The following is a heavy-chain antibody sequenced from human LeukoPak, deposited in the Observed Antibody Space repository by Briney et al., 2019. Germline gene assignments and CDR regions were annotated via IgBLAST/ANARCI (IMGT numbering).Heavy chain of an antibody. CDR2: IIPIFGTA. J-gene: IGHJ4*02. V-gene: IGHV1-69*06. Sequence: SVKVSCKASGGTFSSYAISWVRQAPGQGLEWMGGIIPIFGTANFAQKFQGRVTITADKSTSTAYMELSSLRSEDTAVYYCARGDTAMVLDYWGQGTLVTVSS. CDR3: ARGDTAMVLDY. CDR1: GGTFSSYA. D-gene: IGHD5-18*01.